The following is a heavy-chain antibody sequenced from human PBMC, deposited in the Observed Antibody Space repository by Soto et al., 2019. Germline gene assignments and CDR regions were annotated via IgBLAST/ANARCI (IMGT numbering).Heavy chain of an antibody. CDR1: GFTFGADS. V-gene: IGHV3-21*06. J-gene: IGHJ5*02. Sequence: GGSLRLSCAASGFTFGADSMSWVRQAPGKGLEWVSPISSGSSYIYYADSVKGRFTISRDNAKNSLYLQMNSLRAEDTAIYYCARDSSTSDWFDPWGQGTLVTVSS. CDR2: ISSGSSYI. CDR3: ARDSSTSDWFDP. D-gene: IGHD6-6*01.